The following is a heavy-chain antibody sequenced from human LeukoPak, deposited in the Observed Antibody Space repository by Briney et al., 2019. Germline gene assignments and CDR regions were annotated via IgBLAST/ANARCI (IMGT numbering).Heavy chain of an antibody. Sequence: KPSETLSLTCTVSGASVGSAGYYWTWIRQPPGKGLEWIGYMYYSGNSNYNPFLKSRVTMSLDPSKNRFSLKLSSVTAADTAVYYCARSQSQSGSYRYYFAYWGQGTLVTVSS. V-gene: IGHV4-61*08. J-gene: IGHJ4*02. D-gene: IGHD1-26*01. CDR1: GASVGSAGYY. CDR2: MYYSGNS. CDR3: ARSQSQSGSYRYYFAY.